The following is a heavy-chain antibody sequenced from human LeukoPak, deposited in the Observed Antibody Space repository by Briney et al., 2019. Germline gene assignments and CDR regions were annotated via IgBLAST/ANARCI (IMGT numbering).Heavy chain of an antibody. V-gene: IGHV1-24*01. CDR2: FDPEDGET. CDR1: GYTLTELS. Sequence: ASVKVSCKVSGYTLTELSMHWVRQAPGKGLEWMGGFDPEDGETIYAQKFQGRVTMTEDTSTDTAYMELSSLRSEDTAVYYCATDRLPEGGVVVAAREFDPWGQGTLVTVSS. D-gene: IGHD2-15*01. J-gene: IGHJ5*02. CDR3: ATDRLPEGGVVVAAREFDP.